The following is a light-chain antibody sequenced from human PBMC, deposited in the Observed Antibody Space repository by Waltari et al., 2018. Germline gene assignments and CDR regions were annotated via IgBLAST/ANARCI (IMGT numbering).Light chain of an antibody. CDR1: QNIRTH. CDR2: GRT. V-gene: IGKV1-39*01. CDR3: QQSFSSPWT. J-gene: IGKJ1*01. Sequence: DIQMTQSPSSLSASVGDTVTVTCRASQNIRTHLNWYQQKTATPPKLLIYGRTTLQRGVPSRFSGSASGTDITLTVSNLQPDDFAIYFCQQSFSSPWTFGQGTRV.